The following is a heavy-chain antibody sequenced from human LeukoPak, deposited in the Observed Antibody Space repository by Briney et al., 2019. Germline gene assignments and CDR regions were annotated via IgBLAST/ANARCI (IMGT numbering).Heavy chain of an antibody. Sequence: PGGSLRLSCAASGFTFSSYGMHWVRQAPGKGLEWVAVISYDGSNKYYADSVKGRFTISRDNSKNTLYLQMNSLRAEDTAVYYCAKDGTVTPHYWGQGTLVTVSS. V-gene: IGHV3-30*18. J-gene: IGHJ4*02. CDR2: ISYDGSNK. D-gene: IGHD4-17*01. CDR3: AKDGTVTPHY. CDR1: GFTFSSYG.